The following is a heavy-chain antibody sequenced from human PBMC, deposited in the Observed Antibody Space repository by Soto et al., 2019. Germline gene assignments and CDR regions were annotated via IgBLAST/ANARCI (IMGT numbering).Heavy chain of an antibody. CDR3: ARCGRGGPA. CDR1: GRTFSSYA. V-gene: IGHV1-69*01. Sequence: QVQLVQSGAEVEKPGSSVKVSCKASGRTFSSYAISWVRQAPGQGLESMGGIIPIFGTANYAQKFQGRVTITADESTSTAYMEVSSLRSEDTAVYYCARCGRGGPAWGQGTLVTVSS. J-gene: IGHJ5*02. CDR2: IIPIFGTA.